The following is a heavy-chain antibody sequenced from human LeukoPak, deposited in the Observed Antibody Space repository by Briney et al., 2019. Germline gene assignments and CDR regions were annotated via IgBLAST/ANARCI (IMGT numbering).Heavy chain of an antibody. J-gene: IGHJ4*02. CDR2: ISSSSSNR. Sequence: GGSLRLSCAASGFTFSSIAMTWVRQAPGKGLEWVSYISSSSSNRNYADSVKGRFTISRDNAKNSLYLQMNSLRAEDTAVYYCARAQYYLDSWGQGTLVTVSS. CDR3: ARAQYYLDS. V-gene: IGHV3-48*04. CDR1: GFTFSSIA.